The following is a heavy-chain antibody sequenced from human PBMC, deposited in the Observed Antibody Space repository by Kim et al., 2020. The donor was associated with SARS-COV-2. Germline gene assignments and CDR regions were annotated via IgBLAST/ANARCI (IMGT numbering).Heavy chain of an antibody. D-gene: IGHD3-10*01. J-gene: IGHJ4*02. Sequence: YAQKFQGRVTITADKSTSTAYMELSSLRSEDTAVYYCAREYYYGSGSYSHWGQGTLVTVSS. V-gene: IGHV1-69*04. CDR3: AREYYYGSGSYSH.